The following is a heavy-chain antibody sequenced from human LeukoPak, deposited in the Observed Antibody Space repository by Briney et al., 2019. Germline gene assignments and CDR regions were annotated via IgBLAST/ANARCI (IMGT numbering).Heavy chain of an antibody. CDR1: GFTVSSNY. D-gene: IGHD6-13*01. Sequence: PGGSLRLSCAASGFTVSSNYMSWVHQAPGKGLEWVSVIYSGGSTYYADSVKGRFTISRHNSKNTLYLQMNSLRAEDTAVYYCARSPISSSSRGFDYWGQGTLVTVSS. CDR2: IYSGGST. V-gene: IGHV3-53*04. J-gene: IGHJ4*02. CDR3: ARSPISSSSRGFDY.